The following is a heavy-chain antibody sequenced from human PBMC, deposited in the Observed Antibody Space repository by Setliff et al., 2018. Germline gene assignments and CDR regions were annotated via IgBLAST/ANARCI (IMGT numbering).Heavy chain of an antibody. Sequence: ASVKVSCKASGYTFTGYYMHWVRQAPGQGLEWMGWINPNSGGTNYAQKFQGRVTMTEDTSTDTAYMELSSLRSEDTAVYYCATVYGFIVGATRAFDIWGQGTMVTVSS. CDR1: GYTFTGYY. J-gene: IGHJ3*02. CDR3: ATVYGFIVGATRAFDI. V-gene: IGHV1-2*02. D-gene: IGHD1-26*01. CDR2: INPNSGGT.